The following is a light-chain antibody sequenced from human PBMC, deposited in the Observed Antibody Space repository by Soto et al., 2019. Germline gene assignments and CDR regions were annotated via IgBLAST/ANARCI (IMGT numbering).Light chain of an antibody. CDR3: QQYESFCTFGNHNYCRWT. V-gene: IGKV1-5*03. CDR2: EAS. CDR1: QSISTW. Sequence: DIEVTQSPSTLSASVGDRVTITCRASQSISTWLAWYQQKPGKPPNLLIDEASTLECGVPSTFSGSVTDTEFNLTISSLLPDAFATYYCQQYESFCTFGNHNYCRWTFGQGTKVEI. J-gene: IGKJ1*01.